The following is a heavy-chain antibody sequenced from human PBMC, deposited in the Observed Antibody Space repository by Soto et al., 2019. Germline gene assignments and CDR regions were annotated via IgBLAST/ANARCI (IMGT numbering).Heavy chain of an antibody. Sequence: QVQLVESGGGVVQPGRSLRLSCAASGFTFSSYGVHWVRQAPGKGLEWVAVIWYDGSNKYYADSVKGRFTISRDNSKNTLYLQMNSLRAEDTAVYYCARDSSSWQTYYYYGMDVWGQGTTVTVSS. CDR3: ARDSSSWQTYYYYGMDV. D-gene: IGHD6-13*01. V-gene: IGHV3-33*01. J-gene: IGHJ6*02. CDR1: GFTFSSYG. CDR2: IWYDGSNK.